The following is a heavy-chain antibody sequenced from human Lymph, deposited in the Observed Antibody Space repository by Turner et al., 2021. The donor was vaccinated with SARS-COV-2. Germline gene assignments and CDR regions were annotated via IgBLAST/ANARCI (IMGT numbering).Heavy chain of an antibody. CDR3: AREVERYNDFWSGYSGGYGMDV. D-gene: IGHD3-3*01. V-gene: IGHV1-2*02. J-gene: IGHJ6*02. CDR2: INPNSGGT. CDR1: GYTSTGPY. Sequence: QVQLVLSGAEVKKPWASVKVSCLASGYTSTGPYMPWVRQAPGQGLEWMGWINPNSGGTNYAQKFQGRVTMTRDTSISAAYMELSRLRSDDTAVYYCAREVERYNDFWSGYSGGYGMDVWGQGTTVTVSS.